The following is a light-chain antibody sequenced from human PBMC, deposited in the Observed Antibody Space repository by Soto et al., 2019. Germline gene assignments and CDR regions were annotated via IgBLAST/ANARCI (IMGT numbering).Light chain of an antibody. CDR3: QDYNSWT. CDR2: TAS. V-gene: IGKV1-5*03. Sequence: DIQLTQSPYTLSASVGARVTLTCRARQSISTWRAWHQQKPGKAPKVLIYTASTLQSGVSSRFSGSGSGTEFTLTISSLQPDDFATYYCQDYNSWTFGQGTKV. CDR1: QSISTW. J-gene: IGKJ1*01.